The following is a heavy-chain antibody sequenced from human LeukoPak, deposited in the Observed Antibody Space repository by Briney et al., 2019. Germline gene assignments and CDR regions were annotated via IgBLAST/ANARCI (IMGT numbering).Heavy chain of an antibody. D-gene: IGHD1-26*01. CDR1: GFTFSSYG. CDR3: AKVQWELLGGADY. V-gene: IGHV3-30*18. J-gene: IGHJ4*02. CDR2: ISYDGSNK. Sequence: GGSLRLSCAASGFTFSSYGMHWVRQAPGKGLEWVAVISYDGSNKYYADSVKGRFTISRDNSKNTLYLQMNSLRAEDTAVYYCAKVQWELLGGADYWGQGTLVTVSS.